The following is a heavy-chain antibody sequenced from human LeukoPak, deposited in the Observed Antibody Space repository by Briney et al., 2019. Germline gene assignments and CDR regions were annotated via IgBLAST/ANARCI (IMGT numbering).Heavy chain of an antibody. Sequence: GASVKVSCKASGYIFTSYGISWVRQAPGQGLEWMGWISAYNGNTNYAQKLQGRVTMTTDTSTSTAYMELRSLRSDDTAVYYCARTMAAPDENWFDPWGQGTLVTVSS. CDR3: ARTMAAPDENWFDP. CDR1: GYIFTSYG. D-gene: IGHD5-24*01. J-gene: IGHJ5*02. V-gene: IGHV1-18*01. CDR2: ISAYNGNT.